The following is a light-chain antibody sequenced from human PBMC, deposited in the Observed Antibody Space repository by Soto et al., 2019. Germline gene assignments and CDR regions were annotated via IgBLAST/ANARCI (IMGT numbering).Light chain of an antibody. CDR2: AAS. V-gene: IGKV1-39*01. Sequence: DIQVTQSPSSLSASVGDRVTITCRASQNINTYLNWYQQTPGKAPKLLIYAASSLQSGVPSRFSGSGSGTDFTLTISSLQPEDFAAYYCQQSYSTPRTFGQGTKGDIK. CDR3: QQSYSTPRT. J-gene: IGKJ1*01. CDR1: QNINTY.